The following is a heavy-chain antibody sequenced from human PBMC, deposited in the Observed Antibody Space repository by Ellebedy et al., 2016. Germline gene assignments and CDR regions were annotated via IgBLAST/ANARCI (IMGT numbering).Heavy chain of an antibody. CDR2: IRSKAYGGTT. CDR3: TRSSSGSPYGGVYYYGMDV. J-gene: IGHJ6*02. D-gene: IGHD3-10*01. CDR1: GFTFGDYA. V-gene: IGHV3-49*03. Sequence: GESLKISCTASGFTFGDYAMSWFRQAPGKGLEWVGLIRSKAYGGTTEYAASVKGRFTISRDDSKSIAYLQMNSLKTEDTAVYYCTRSSSGSPYGGVYYYGMDVWGQGTTVTVSS.